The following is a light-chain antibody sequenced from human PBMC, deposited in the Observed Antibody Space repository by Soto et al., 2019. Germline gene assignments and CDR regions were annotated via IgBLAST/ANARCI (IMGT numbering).Light chain of an antibody. CDR3: MQGTHWPYT. Sequence: DVVMTQSPLSLPVTLGQPASISCRSRQSLVYSDGNTYLSWFQQRPGQSPRRLIYKVSNCASGVPDRFSGSGSGTDFTLKISRVEAEDVGGYYCMQGTHWPYTFGQGTKLEIK. V-gene: IGKV2D-30*01. J-gene: IGKJ2*01. CDR1: QSLVYSDGNTY. CDR2: KVS.